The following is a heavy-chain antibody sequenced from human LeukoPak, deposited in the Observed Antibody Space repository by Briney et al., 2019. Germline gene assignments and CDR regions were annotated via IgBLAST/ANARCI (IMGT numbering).Heavy chain of an antibody. D-gene: IGHD6-19*01. CDR3: AREHTPYGSGCTAAY. CDR1: GFTFSSYG. Sequence: PGGSLRLSCAASGFTFSSYGMNWVRQAPGKGLEWVSYISPSSSTMYYADSGKGRFTISRDNAKNCLYLQMNSLRAEDTAVYYCAREHTPYGSGCTAAYWGQGTLVTVSS. CDR2: ISPSSSTM. V-gene: IGHV3-48*01. J-gene: IGHJ4*02.